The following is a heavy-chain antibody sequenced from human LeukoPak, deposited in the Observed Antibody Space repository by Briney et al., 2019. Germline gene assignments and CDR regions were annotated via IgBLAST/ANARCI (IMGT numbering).Heavy chain of an antibody. CDR3: AREGTRSAAGQNFDY. V-gene: IGHV1-2*02. CDR2: INPNSDGT. CDR1: GYTFTDYY. D-gene: IGHD2-2*01. J-gene: IGHJ4*02. Sequence: GASVKVSCKASGYTFTDYYIHWLRQAPGQGLEWMGWINPNSDGTNYAQKFQGGVTMTRDTSISTAYMEVSRLTSDDTAVYYCAREGTRSAAGQNFDYWGQGTPVTVSS.